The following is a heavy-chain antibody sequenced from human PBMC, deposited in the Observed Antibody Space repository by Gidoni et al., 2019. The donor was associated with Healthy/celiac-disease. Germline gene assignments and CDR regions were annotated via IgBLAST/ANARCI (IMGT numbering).Heavy chain of an antibody. V-gene: IGHV3-15*01. D-gene: IGHD3-3*01. Sequence: EVQLVESGGGLVKPGGSLRLSCAASGFPFSNAWMSWVRPAPGKGLEWVGRIKSKTDGGTTDYAAPVKGRFTISRDDSKNTLYLQMNSLKTEDTAVYYCTGGNAYYDFWSGYVLNLDYFDYWGQGTLVTVSS. CDR3: TGGNAYYDFWSGYVLNLDYFDY. CDR1: GFPFSNAW. CDR2: IKSKTDGGTT. J-gene: IGHJ4*02.